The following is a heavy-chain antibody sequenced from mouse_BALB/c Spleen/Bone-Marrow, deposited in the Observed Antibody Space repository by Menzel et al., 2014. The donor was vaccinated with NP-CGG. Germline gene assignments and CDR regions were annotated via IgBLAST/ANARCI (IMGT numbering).Heavy chain of an antibody. CDR1: GFTFSSFG. D-gene: IGHD1-1*01. J-gene: IGHJ2*01. CDR3: VRLGSSSGYFDY. CDR2: ISSGSSTI. V-gene: IGHV5-17*02. Sequence: EVNLVESGGGLVQPGGSRKLSCAASGFTFSSFGMHWVRQAPEKGLEWVAYISSGSSTIYYGDTVMGRFTISRDNPKNTLFLQMTSLRSEDTATYYCVRLGSSSGYFDYWGQGTTLTVSS.